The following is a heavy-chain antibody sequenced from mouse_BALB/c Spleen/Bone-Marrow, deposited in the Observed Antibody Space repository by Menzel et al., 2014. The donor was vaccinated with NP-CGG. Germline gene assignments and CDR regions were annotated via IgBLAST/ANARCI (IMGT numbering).Heavy chain of an antibody. CDR2: ITKGGGST. D-gene: IGHD4-1*01. J-gene: IGHJ4*01. Sequence: EVQRVESGGGLVQPGGSLKLSCATSGFTFSDYYMYWVRQTPEKRLEWVAYITKGGGSTYYPDIVKGRFTTSRDNAKNTLYLQMSRLRSEDTAMYYCARQLAYAMDYWGQGTSVTVSS. V-gene: IGHV5-12*02. CDR1: GFTFSDYY. CDR3: ARQLAYAMDY.